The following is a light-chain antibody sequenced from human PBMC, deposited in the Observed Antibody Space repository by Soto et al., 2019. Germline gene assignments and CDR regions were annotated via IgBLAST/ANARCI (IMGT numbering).Light chain of an antibody. CDR2: EVT. V-gene: IGLV2-14*01. CDR3: SSYTSSSTPYV. Sequence: LTQPASVSGSPGQSITISCTGISSDVGPYNSVSWYQHHPGKAPKLMIYEVTNRPSGVFNRFSGSKSGNTASLTISGLQAEDEADYYCSSYTSSSTPYVFGTGTKVTVL. CDR1: SSDVGPYNS. J-gene: IGLJ1*01.